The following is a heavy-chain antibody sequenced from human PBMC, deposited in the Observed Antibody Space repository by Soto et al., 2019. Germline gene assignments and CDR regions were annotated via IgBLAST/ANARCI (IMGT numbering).Heavy chain of an antibody. CDR3: ARDATYGTKGASFDT. V-gene: IGHV3-33*01. CDR2: MWYDGTNK. CDR1: GFTFRIYS. D-gene: IGHD2-15*01. J-gene: IGHJ3*02. Sequence: QVQLVESGGGVGQPGRSLRLSCAASGFTFRIYSMHWVRQSPGKGLEWVAVMWYDGTNKYYGDSVKGRFTISRDNSDNTLNLQMNSLRVEDTAVYYCARDATYGTKGASFDTWGHGTLVTVPS.